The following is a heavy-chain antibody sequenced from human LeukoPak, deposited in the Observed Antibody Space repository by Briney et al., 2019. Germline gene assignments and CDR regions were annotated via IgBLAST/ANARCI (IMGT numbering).Heavy chain of an antibody. CDR1: GGSIRSGSHY. CDR3: AKRDDSGGNLVDL. Sequence: SETLSLTCTVSGGSIRSGSHYWVWIRQPRGEGLEWIVSIYYSGNTYYNSSLENRVTISIDTSKNHFSLRLRSLSAADTSVYYCAKRDDSGGNLVDLWGQGTLVTVSS. J-gene: IGHJ4*02. V-gene: IGHV4-39*02. D-gene: IGHD3-22*01. CDR2: IYYSGNT.